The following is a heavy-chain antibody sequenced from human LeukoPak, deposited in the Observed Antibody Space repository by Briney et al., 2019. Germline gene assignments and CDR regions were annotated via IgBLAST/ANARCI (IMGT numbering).Heavy chain of an antibody. Sequence: PGGSLRLSCAASGFTFSSYAMSWVRQAPGKGLEWVSAISGSSSTIYYADSVKGRFTISRDNAKNSLYLQMNSLRDEDTAVYYCARALSGSLFYWGQGTLVTVSS. V-gene: IGHV3-48*02. J-gene: IGHJ4*02. CDR3: ARALSGSLFY. D-gene: IGHD3-10*01. CDR2: ISGSSSTI. CDR1: GFTFSSYA.